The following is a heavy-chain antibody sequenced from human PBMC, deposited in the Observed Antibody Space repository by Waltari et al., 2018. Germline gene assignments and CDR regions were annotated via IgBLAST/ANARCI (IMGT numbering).Heavy chain of an antibody. J-gene: IGHJ6*02. CDR2: INPSGGST. D-gene: IGHD3-10*01. V-gene: IGHV1-46*01. CDR3: ARFIWDYYYGMDV. Sequence: QVQLVQSGAEVKKPGASVKVSCTASGYTFTSHYMHWVRQAPGQGLEWMGIINPSGGSTSYAQKFQGRVTMTRDTSTSTVYMELSSLRSEDTAVYYCARFIWDYYYGMDVWGQGTTVTVSS. CDR1: GYTFTSHY.